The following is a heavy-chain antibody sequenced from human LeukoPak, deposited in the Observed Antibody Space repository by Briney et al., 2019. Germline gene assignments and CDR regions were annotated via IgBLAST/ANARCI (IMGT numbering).Heavy chain of an antibody. CDR2: IKQDGSEK. Sequence: GGSLRLSCAASGFTFSSYWMSWVRQAPGKGLEWAANIKQDGSEKYYVDSVKGRFTISRDNAKNSLYLQMNSLRAEDTAVYYCARDKQVGATYFNYWGQGTLVTVSS. CDR1: GFTFSSYW. J-gene: IGHJ4*02. V-gene: IGHV3-7*01. D-gene: IGHD1-26*01. CDR3: ARDKQVGATYFNY.